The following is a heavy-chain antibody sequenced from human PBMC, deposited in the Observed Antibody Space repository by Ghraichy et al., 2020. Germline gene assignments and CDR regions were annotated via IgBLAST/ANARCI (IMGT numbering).Heavy chain of an antibody. CDR1: GFTFSSYA. Sequence: GGSLRLSCAASGFTFSSYAMSWVRQAPGKGLEWVSAISGGGGSTYYADSVKGRFTISRDNSKNTLYLQMNSLRVEDTAVYYCAKDVLTTLTTRYFDYWGQGTLVTVSS. CDR3: AKDVLTTLTTRYFDY. CDR2: ISGGGGST. D-gene: IGHD4-17*01. J-gene: IGHJ4*02. V-gene: IGHV3-23*01.